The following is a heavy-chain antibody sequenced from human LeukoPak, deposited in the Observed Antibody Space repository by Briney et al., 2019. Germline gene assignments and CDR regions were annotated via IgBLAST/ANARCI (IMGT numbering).Heavy chain of an antibody. V-gene: IGHV3-66*01. Sequence: GGSLRLSCAAPGFSVTSNHMNLVRQAPGKGLEWVSIIYTGGNTHYADSLNDRFTISRDDSISTLYLQMNSLRAEDTAVYHCARDSSSYDFDYWGQGTLVAVSS. CDR1: GFSVTSNH. CDR2: IYTGGNT. J-gene: IGHJ4*02. CDR3: ARDSSSYDFDY. D-gene: IGHD6-6*01.